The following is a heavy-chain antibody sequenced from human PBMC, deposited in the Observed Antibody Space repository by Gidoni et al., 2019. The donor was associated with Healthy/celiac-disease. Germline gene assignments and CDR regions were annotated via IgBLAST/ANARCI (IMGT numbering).Heavy chain of an antibody. CDR3: ARMVYDSSGQAFDY. CDR2: ISSSGSTI. J-gene: IGHJ4*02. D-gene: IGHD3-22*01. Sequence: EVQLVESGGGLVQPGGSLRLSCAASGCTFSSYEMNWVRQAPGKGLEWVSYISSSGSTIYYADSVKGRFTISRDNAKNSLYLQMNSLRAEDTAVYYCARMVYDSSGQAFDYWGQGTLVTVSS. CDR1: GCTFSSYE. V-gene: IGHV3-48*03.